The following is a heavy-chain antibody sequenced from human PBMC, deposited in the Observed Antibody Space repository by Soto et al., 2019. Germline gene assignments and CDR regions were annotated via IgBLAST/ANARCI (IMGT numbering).Heavy chain of an antibody. J-gene: IGHJ3*02. CDR2: ITADGGT. CDR3: APXXXXXXXXXXXXAFAI. CDR1: GFTVSSHA. V-gene: IGHV3-23*01. Sequence: EVQVLESGGGLVQPGGSLRLSCEGSGFTVSSHAMTWIRQAPGKGPEWVSTITADGGTYYADSVKGRFAMSRDTSESTLYLQMNSLGAEDTAAYYCAPXXXXXXXXXXXXAFAIRGQGTMVTVSS.